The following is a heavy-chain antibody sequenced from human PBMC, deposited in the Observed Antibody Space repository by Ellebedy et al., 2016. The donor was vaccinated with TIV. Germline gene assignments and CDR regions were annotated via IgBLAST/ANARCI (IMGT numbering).Heavy chain of an antibody. J-gene: IGHJ6*03. CDR2: INPSGGST. V-gene: IGHV1-46*01. Sequence: ASVKVSXXASGYTFTSYYMHWVRQAPGQGLEWMGIINPSGGSTSYAQKFQGRVTMTRDTSTSTVYMELSSLRSEDTAVYYCARGFSDVLRYFDWLGGDYYYMDVWGKGTTVTVSS. D-gene: IGHD3-9*01. CDR1: GYTFTSYY. CDR3: ARGFSDVLRYFDWLGGDYYYMDV.